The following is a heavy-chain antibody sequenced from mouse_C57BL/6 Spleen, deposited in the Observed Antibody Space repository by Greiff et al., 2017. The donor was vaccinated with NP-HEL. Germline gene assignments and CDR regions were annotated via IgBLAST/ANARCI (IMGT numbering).Heavy chain of an antibody. D-gene: IGHD1-1*01. CDR2: ISYDGSN. CDR3: ARERSNCFDY. Sequence: EVQLVESGPGLVKPSQSLSLTCSVTGYSITSGYYWNWIRQFPGNKLEWRGYISYDGSNNYNPSLKNRISITRDTSKNQFFLKLNSVTTEDTATYYCARERSNCFDYWGQGTTLTVSS. CDR1: GYSITSGYY. V-gene: IGHV3-6*01. J-gene: IGHJ2*01.